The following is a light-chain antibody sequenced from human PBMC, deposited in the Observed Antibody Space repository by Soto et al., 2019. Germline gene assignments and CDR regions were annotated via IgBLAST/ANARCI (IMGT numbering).Light chain of an antibody. CDR3: QQYDNLPPAVT. J-gene: IGKJ3*01. CDR2: DAS. Sequence: DLQMTQSPSSLSASVGDRVTITCQASQDISNYLNWYQQKPGKAPKLLIYDASNLETGVPSRFSGSGSGTDFTFTISSLQPEDIATYYCQQYDNLPPAVTFGPGTKVDIK. V-gene: IGKV1-33*01. CDR1: QDISNY.